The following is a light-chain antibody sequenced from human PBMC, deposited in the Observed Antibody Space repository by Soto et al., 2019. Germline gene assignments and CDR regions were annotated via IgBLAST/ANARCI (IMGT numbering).Light chain of an antibody. CDR1: QSLLHSNGYNY. Sequence: DIVMTQFPLSLPVTPGEPASISCRSSQSLLHSNGYNYLDWYLQKPGQSPQLLIYLGSNRASGVPDRFSGSGSGTDFTLKISRVEAEDVGVYYCMQALQTAWTFGQGTRWIS. V-gene: IGKV2-28*01. CDR3: MQALQTAWT. J-gene: IGKJ1*01. CDR2: LGS.